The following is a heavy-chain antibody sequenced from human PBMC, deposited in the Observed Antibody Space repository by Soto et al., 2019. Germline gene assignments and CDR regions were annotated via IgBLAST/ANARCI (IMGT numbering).Heavy chain of an antibody. CDR3: ASDPGYYYDSSGSPDAFDI. J-gene: IGHJ3*02. CDR2: ISAYNGNT. V-gene: IGHV1-18*04. D-gene: IGHD3-22*01. Sequence: SVKVSCKASGYTFTSYGISWVRQAPGQGLEWMGWISAYNGNTNYAQKLQGRVTMTTDTSTSTAYMELRSLRSDDTAVYYCASDPGYYYDSSGSPDAFDIWGQGTMVTVSS. CDR1: GYTFTSYG.